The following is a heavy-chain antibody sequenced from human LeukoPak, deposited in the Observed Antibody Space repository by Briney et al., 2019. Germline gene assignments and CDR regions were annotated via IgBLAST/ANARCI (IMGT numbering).Heavy chain of an antibody. CDR1: GFTFSSYG. Sequence: GGSLRLSCAASGFTFSSYGMHWVRQAPGKGLEWVGRIKSKTDGGTTDYAAPVKGRFTISRDDSKNTLYLQMNSLKTEDTAVYYCTTVGLRYFDWLSSEGYFDYWGQGTLVTVSS. V-gene: IGHV3-15*07. J-gene: IGHJ4*02. CDR2: IKSKTDGGTT. D-gene: IGHD3-9*01. CDR3: TTVGLRYFDWLSSEGYFDY.